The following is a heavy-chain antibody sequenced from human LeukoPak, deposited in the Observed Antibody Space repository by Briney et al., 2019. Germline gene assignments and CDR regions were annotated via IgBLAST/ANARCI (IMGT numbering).Heavy chain of an antibody. D-gene: IGHD2-2*01. CDR1: GFTFSSFG. CDR2: ISRGAIST. J-gene: IGHJ4*02. V-gene: IGHV3-23*01. CDR3: AKRGEGTYHFDY. Sequence: GGSLRLPCAASGFTFSSFGMSWVRQAPGKGLEWVSTISRGAISTYYADSVKGRFTISRDNSKNTLYVQMNSLRAEDTAVYYCAKRGEGTYHFDYWGQGTLVTVSS.